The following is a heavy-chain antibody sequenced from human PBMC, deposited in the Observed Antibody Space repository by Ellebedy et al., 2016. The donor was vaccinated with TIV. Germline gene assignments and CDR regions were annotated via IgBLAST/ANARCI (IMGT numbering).Heavy chain of an antibody. J-gene: IGHJ4*02. CDR2: INAGTTKT. CDR3: AREHDYSWNPDY. V-gene: IGHV1-3*01. CDR1: GFTLTDYA. D-gene: IGHD1-1*01. Sequence: AASVKVSCKTSGFTLTDYAIHWVRQAPGQGFEWMGWINAGTTKTDYAQKIQGRAIVGLDTSASTVYLELRGLSSEDTAVYYCAREHDYSWNPDYWGQGTLVTVSS.